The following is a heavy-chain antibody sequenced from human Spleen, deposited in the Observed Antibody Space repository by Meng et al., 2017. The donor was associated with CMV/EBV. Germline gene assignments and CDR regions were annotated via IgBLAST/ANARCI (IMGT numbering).Heavy chain of an antibody. J-gene: IGHJ6*02. CDR2: INPNSGGT. CDR3: TRSSSSSWYYYYGMDV. CDR1: GYTFTGYF. V-gene: IGHV1-2*02. Sequence: ASVKVSCKASGYTFTGYFMHWVRQAPRQGLEWMGWINPNSGGTHFAQKFQDRVTMIRDKSISSVYMELSRLRSDDTAVYYCTRSSSSSWYYYYGMDVWGQGTMVTVSS. D-gene: IGHD6-6*01.